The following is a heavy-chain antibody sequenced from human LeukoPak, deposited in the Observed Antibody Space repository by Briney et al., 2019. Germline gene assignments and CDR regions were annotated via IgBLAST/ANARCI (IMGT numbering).Heavy chain of an antibody. CDR2: ISGSGSST. J-gene: IGHJ4*02. D-gene: IGHD6-13*01. V-gene: IGHV3-23*01. Sequence: GGSLRLSCAASGFTFSNYAMSWVRQAPGQGLEWVSVISGSGSSTYYADSVKGRFAISRDNSKHTLYLQMNSLSAEDTAVYYCAKRVEYSSSWYYFDYWGQGTLVTVSA. CDR1: GFTFSNYA. CDR3: AKRVEYSSSWYYFDY.